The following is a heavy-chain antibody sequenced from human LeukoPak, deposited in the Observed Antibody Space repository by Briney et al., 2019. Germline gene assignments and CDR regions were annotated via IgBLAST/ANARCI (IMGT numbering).Heavy chain of an antibody. CDR2: ISYDGSNK. CDR1: GFTFSSYA. Sequence: PGGSLRLSCAASGFTFSSYAMHWVRQAPGKGLEWVAVISYDGSNKYYADSVKGRFTISRDNSKNTLYLQMNSLRAEDTAVYYCARDSVGVPDYWGQGTLVTVSS. D-gene: IGHD1-26*01. CDR3: ARDSVGVPDY. V-gene: IGHV3-30-3*01. J-gene: IGHJ4*02.